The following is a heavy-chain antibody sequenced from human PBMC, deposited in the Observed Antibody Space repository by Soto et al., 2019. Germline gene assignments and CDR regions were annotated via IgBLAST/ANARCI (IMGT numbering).Heavy chain of an antibody. CDR2: IIPIFGTA. Sequence: GASVQVSCKASGGTFSSDAISWVREAPGQGLEWMGGIIPIFGTANYAQKFQGRVTITADESTSTAYMELSSLRSEDTAVYYCARDSSAAGTSVDYWGQGTLVTVSS. D-gene: IGHD6-13*01. V-gene: IGHV1-69*13. CDR1: GGTFSSDA. J-gene: IGHJ4*02. CDR3: ARDSSAAGTSVDY.